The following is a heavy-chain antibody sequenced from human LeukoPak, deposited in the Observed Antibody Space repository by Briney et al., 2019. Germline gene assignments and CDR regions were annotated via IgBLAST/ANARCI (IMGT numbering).Heavy chain of an antibody. D-gene: IGHD2-2*01. CDR3: AKDGLIVVVPAAMGGFYFDY. CDR2: IYSGGST. Sequence: PGGSLRLSCAASGFTVSSNYMSWVRQAPGKGLEWVSVIYSGGSTYYADSVKGRFTISRDNSKNTLYLQMNSLRAEDTAVYYCAKDGLIVVVPAAMGGFYFDYWGQGTLVTVSS. J-gene: IGHJ4*02. CDR1: GFTVSSNY. V-gene: IGHV3-53*05.